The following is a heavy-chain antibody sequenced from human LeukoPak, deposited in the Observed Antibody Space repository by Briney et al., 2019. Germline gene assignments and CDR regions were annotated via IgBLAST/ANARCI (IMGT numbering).Heavy chain of an antibody. CDR3: ARASYFYDNSGCYYTSHDY. CDR2: IYYSGST. Sequence: SETLSLTCSVSGGSIFSYYWSWIRQSPGKGLEWIATIYYSGSTNYNSSLKSRVTISVDTSQNQFSLMLTSVTAADTAVYFCARASYFYDNSGCYYTSHDYWGQGTLVAVSS. V-gene: IGHV4-59*13. CDR1: GGSIFSYY. D-gene: IGHD3-22*01. J-gene: IGHJ4*02.